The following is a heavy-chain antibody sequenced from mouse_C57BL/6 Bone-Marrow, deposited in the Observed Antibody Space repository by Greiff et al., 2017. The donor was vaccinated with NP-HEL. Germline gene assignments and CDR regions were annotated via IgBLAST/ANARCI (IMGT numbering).Heavy chain of an antibody. CDR2: INPYNGGT. Sequence: EVQLQQSGPVLVKPGASVKMSCKASGYTFTDYSMNWVKQSHGKSLEWLGVINPYNGGTSYNQKFKGKATLTVYKSSSTAYMELNSLTSEDSAGYYWARSRVLLLYWGQGTTLTVSS. V-gene: IGHV1-19*01. CDR3: ARSRVLLLY. CDR1: GYTFTDYS. J-gene: IGHJ2*01. D-gene: IGHD1-1*01.